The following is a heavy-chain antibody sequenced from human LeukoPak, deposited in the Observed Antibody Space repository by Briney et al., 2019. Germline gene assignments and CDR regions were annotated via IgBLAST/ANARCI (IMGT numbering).Heavy chain of an antibody. CDR3: TTDQWLAQGAFDI. CDR1: GFTFSNAW. J-gene: IGHJ3*02. CDR2: IKSKTDGGTT. D-gene: IGHD6-19*01. Sequence: GGSLRLSCAASGFTFSNAWMSWVRQAPGKGLEWVGRIKSKTDGGTTDCAAPVKGRFTISRDDSKNTLYLQMNSLKTEDTAVYYCTTDQWLAQGAFDIWGQGTMVTVSS. V-gene: IGHV3-15*01.